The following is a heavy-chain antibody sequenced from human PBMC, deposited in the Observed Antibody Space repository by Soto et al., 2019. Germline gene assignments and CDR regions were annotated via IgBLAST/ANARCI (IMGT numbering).Heavy chain of an antibody. CDR1: GFTFSTYG. D-gene: IGHD6-6*01. CDR2: VSDGGEST. J-gene: IGHJ4*02. V-gene: IGHV3-23*01. CDR3: AKRVEYSSSTHYFDY. Sequence: GGSLRLSCAASGFTFSTYGMSWVRQAPGKGLEWVSSVSDGGESTYYAGSVKGRFTISRDNSKSTLFPQMNNLRVDDTAVYYYAKRVEYSSSTHYFDYWGQGTLVTVSS.